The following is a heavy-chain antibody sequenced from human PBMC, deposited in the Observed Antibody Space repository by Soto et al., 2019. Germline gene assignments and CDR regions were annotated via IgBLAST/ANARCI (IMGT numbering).Heavy chain of an antibody. J-gene: IGHJ5*02. D-gene: IGHD3-10*01. V-gene: IGHV4-59*01. CDR1: GGSISSYY. CDR2: IYYSGST. Sequence: SETLSLTCTVSGGSISSYYWSWIRQPPGKGLEWIGYIYYSGSTNYNPSLKSRVTISVDTSKNQFSLKLSSVTAADTAVYYCAREAYYGSGSIWFDPWGQGTLVTVSS. CDR3: AREAYYGSGSIWFDP.